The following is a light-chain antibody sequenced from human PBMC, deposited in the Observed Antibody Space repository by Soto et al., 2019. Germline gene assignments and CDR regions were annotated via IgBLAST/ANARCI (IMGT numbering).Light chain of an antibody. Sequence: QSVLTQPASVSGSPGQSITISCTGTSSDVGGYNYVSWYQQHPGKAPKLMIYEVSNRPSGVSNRFSGSKSGNTASLTISGLQAEDEADYYCSSYEGGGRYVFGTGTKLTVL. J-gene: IGLJ1*01. CDR1: SSDVGGYNY. CDR2: EVS. CDR3: SSYEGGGRYV. V-gene: IGLV2-14*01.